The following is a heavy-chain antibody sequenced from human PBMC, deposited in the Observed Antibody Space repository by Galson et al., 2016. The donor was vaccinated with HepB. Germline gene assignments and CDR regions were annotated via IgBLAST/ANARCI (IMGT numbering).Heavy chain of an antibody. V-gene: IGHV4-39*01. Sequence: SLTCTVSGGSISSSSYYWGCIRQPPGKGLEWIGSIYYSGSTYYNPSLKSRVTISVDTSKNQFSLKLSSVTAADTAVYYCAGHLRGGYGMDVWGQGTTVTVSS. CDR2: IYYSGST. D-gene: IGHD3-10*01. CDR3: AGHLRGGYGMDV. CDR1: GGSISSSSYY. J-gene: IGHJ6*02.